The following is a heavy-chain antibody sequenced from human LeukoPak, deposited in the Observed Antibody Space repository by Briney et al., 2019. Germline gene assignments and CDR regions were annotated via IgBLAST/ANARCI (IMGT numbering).Heavy chain of an antibody. CDR2: ISGSGDST. D-gene: IGHD3-3*01. CDR1: GFTFSSYA. V-gene: IGHV3-23*01. J-gene: IGHJ4*02. Sequence: PGGSLRLSCAASGFTFSSYAMSWVRQAPGKGLEWVSAISGSGDSTYYADSVKGRFTISRDNSKNTLYLQMNSLRAEDTAVYHCAKARFLDFDYWGQGPLVTVSS. CDR3: AKARFLDFDY.